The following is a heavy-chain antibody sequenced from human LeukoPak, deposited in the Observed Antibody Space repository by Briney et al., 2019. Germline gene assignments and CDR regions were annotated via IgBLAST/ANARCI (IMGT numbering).Heavy chain of an antibody. CDR1: GGSISSYY. CDR3: ARGPYSGSFYGMYYFDY. CDR2: IYYSGST. V-gene: IGHV4-59*01. Sequence: SETLFLTCTVSGGSISSYYWSWIRQPPGKGLEWIGYIYYSGSTNYNPSLKSRVTISVDTSKNQFSLKLSSVTAADTAVYYCARGPYSGSFYGMYYFDYWGQGTLVTVSS. J-gene: IGHJ4*02. D-gene: IGHD1-26*01.